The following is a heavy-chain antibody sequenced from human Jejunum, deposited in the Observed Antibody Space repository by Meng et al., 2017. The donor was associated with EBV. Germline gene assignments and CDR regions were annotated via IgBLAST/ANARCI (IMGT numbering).Heavy chain of an antibody. Sequence: QGQLVRSGTEVKESGASGKVSCKAFGSTFTDYYLHWVRQAPGQGLEWMGRVNPNSGVTNYAEKFQGRVTMTRDTSISTSYMEVSRLTSDDTAVYYCARPISGYTYYFDYWGQGTLVTVSS. CDR3: ARPISGYTYYFDY. D-gene: IGHD5-18*01. CDR1: GSTFTDYY. CDR2: VNPNSGVT. J-gene: IGHJ4*02. V-gene: IGHV1-2*06.